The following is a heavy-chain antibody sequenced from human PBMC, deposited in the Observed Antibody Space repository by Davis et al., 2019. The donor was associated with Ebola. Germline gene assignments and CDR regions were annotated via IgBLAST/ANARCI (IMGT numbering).Heavy chain of an antibody. Sequence: GESLKISCVASGFPFSKFWMTWVRQAPRKGLEWVGFIRNKAYGGTTEYAASVKGRFTISRDDSGNIAYLQMNSLKIEDTAVYYCARESGGGIDYWGQGTLVTVSS. CDR2: IRNKAYGGTT. D-gene: IGHD1-26*01. CDR3: ARESGGGIDY. J-gene: IGHJ4*02. CDR1: GFPFSKFW. V-gene: IGHV3-49*04.